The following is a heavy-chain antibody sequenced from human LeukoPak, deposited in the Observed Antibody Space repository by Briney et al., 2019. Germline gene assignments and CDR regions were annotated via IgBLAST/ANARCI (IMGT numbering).Heavy chain of an antibody. D-gene: IGHD1-14*01. CDR1: GYTFTGYY. V-gene: IGHV1-2*02. J-gene: IGHJ4*02. Sequence: ASVKVSCKASGYTFTGYYMHWVRQAPGQGLEWMGWINPNSGGTNYTQKFQGRVTMTRDTSISTAYMELSRLRSDDTAVYYCARHGRDSEYSTVDYWGQGALVTVTS. CDR3: ARHGRDSEYSTVDY. CDR2: INPNSGGT.